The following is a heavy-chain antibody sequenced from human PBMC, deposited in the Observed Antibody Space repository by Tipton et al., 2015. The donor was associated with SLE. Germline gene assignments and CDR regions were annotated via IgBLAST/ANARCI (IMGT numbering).Heavy chain of an antibody. Sequence: QSGAEVKKPGASVRVSCKASGYTFTTYGISWVRQAPGQGLEWMGWISTYNGNTNYAQKLQGRVTMTSDTSTSTAYMELRSLQSEATAVYYCARGSGPPSYYYGMDVWGQGTTVTVSS. J-gene: IGHJ6*02. V-gene: IGHV1-18*01. CDR3: ARGSGPPSYYYGMDV. CDR2: ISTYNGNT. CDR1: GYTFTTYG. D-gene: IGHD3-10*01.